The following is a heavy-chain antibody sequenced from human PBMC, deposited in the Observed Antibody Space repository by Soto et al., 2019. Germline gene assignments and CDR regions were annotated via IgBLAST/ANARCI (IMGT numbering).Heavy chain of an antibody. J-gene: IGHJ4*02. V-gene: IGHV4-39*01. CDR1: GGSISSSSYY. CDR2: IYYSGST. Sequence: SETLSLTCTVSGGSISSSSYYWGWIRQPPGKGLEWIGSIYYSGSTYYNPSLKSRVTISVDTSKNQFSLKLSSVTAADTAVYYCARTDYYDYIWGSYRYFVYWGQGTLVTVSS. D-gene: IGHD3-16*02. CDR3: ARTDYYDYIWGSYRYFVY.